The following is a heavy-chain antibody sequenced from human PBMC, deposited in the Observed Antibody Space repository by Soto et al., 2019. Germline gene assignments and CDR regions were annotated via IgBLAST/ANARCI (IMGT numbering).Heavy chain of an antibody. CDR2: IIPIFGTA. CDR3: ARVGYCSSTGCYHWFDP. D-gene: IGHD2-2*01. J-gene: IGHJ5*02. Sequence: QVQLVQSGAEVKKPGSSVKVSCKASGGTFSSYAISWVRQAPGQGLEWMGGIIPIFGTANYAQKFQGRVTITADESTSTAYMELSSLRSEDTAVYYCARVGYCSSTGCYHWFDPWGQGTLVTVSS. CDR1: GGTFSSYA. V-gene: IGHV1-69*01.